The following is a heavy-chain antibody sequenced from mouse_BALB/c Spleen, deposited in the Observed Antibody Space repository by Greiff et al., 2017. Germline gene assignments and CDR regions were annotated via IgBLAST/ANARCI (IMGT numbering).Heavy chain of an antibody. Sequence: LQQPGSELVRPGASVKLSCKASGYTFTSYWMHWVKQRPGQGLEWIGNIYPGSGSTNYDEKFKSKATLTVDTSSSTAYMQLSSLTSEDSAVYYCTRLLYWGQGTSVTVSS. J-gene: IGHJ4*01. CDR1: GYTFTSYW. V-gene: IGHV1S22*01. CDR3: TRLLY. CDR2: IYPGSGST.